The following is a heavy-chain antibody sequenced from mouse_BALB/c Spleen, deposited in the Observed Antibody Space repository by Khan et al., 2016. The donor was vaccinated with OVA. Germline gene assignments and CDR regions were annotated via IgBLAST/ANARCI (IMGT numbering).Heavy chain of an antibody. CDR1: GFTFSTYG. CDR3: ARLAYYDDSEGFAY. J-gene: IGHJ3*01. CDR2: ISGGGSYT. V-gene: IGHV5-6*01. Sequence: EVQLVESGGDLVKPEGSLKLSCAASGFTFSTYGMSWVRQTPDKRLEWVATISGGGSYTYYPDSVQGRFTISRDNAKNTLYLQMSSLKSEDTAMFYCARLAYYDDSEGFAYWGQGTLVTVSA. D-gene: IGHD1-1*01.